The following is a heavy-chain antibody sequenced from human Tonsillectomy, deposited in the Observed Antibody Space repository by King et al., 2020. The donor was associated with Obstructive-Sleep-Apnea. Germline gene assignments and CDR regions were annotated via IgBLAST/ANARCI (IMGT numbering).Heavy chain of an antibody. CDR3: ARKSHDYGDYVPYFDY. J-gene: IGHJ4*02. CDR1: GGSISSSSYY. Sequence: LQLQESGPGLVKPSETLSLTCTVSGGSISSSSYYWGWIRQPPGKGLEWIGSIYYSGSTYYNPSLKSRVTISVDTSKNQFSLKLTSVTAADTAVYYCARKSHDYGDYVPYFDYWGQGTLVTVSS. D-gene: IGHD4-17*01. CDR2: IYYSGST. V-gene: IGHV4-39*07.